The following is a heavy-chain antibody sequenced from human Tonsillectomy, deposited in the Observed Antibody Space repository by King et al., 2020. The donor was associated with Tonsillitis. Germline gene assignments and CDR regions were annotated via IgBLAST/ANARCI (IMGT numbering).Heavy chain of an antibody. CDR2: IIWDGGYT. CDR3: AKGDYYYGMDV. Sequence: VQLVESGGVVVQPGGSLRLSCAASGFTFDDYTMHWVRQAPGKGLEWVSLIIWDGGYTYYADSVKGRFTISRDNSKNSLYLQMNSLRTEDTALYYCAKGDYYYGMDVWAKGPRSPSP. V-gene: IGHV3-43*01. CDR1: GFTFDDYT. D-gene: IGHD2-21*01. J-gene: IGHJ6*02.